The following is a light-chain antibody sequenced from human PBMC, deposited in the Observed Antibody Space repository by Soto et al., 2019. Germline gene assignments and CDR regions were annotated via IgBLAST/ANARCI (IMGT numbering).Light chain of an antibody. CDR2: DVS. J-gene: IGLJ1*01. CDR1: SSDVGGYNY. CDR3: SSYTNTSPYV. V-gene: IGLV2-14*01. Sequence: QSVLTQPASVSGSPGQSITISCTGTSSDVGGYNYVSWYQQHPGTAPKLMIYDVSYRPSGVSNRFSGSKSGNTASLTISGLQAEDEADYYCSSYTNTSPYVFGTGTKLTVL.